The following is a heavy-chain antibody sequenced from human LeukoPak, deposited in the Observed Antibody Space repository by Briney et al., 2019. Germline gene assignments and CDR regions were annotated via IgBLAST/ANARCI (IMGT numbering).Heavy chain of an antibody. CDR3: ARDRYYDTSEFLDY. V-gene: IGHV3-20*04. J-gene: IGHJ4*02. D-gene: IGHD3-22*01. CDR1: GFTFDYYG. Sequence: PGGSLRLSCAASGFTFDYYGMTWVRQAPGKGLEWVSGINWNGGSTDYADSVKGRFTISRDNAKNSLYLQMNSLRADDTAFYYCARDRYYDTSEFLDYWGQGTLVTVSS. CDR2: INWNGGST.